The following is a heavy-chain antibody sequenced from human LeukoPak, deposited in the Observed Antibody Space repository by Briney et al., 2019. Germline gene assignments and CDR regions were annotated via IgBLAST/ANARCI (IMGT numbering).Heavy chain of an antibody. D-gene: IGHD1-26*01. J-gene: IGHJ4*02. CDR1: GFTFSSYG. CDR3: ARDQSGSYLGYYFDY. V-gene: IGHV3-30*03. Sequence: GGSLRLSCAASGFTFSSYGMHWVRQAPGKGLEWVAVISYDGSNEYYADSVKGRFTISRDNSKNTLYLQMNSLRAEDTAVYYCARDQSGSYLGYYFDYWGQGTLVTVSS. CDR2: ISYDGSNE.